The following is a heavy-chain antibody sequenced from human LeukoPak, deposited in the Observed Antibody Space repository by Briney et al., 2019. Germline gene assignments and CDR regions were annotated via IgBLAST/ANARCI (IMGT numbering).Heavy chain of an antibody. CDR3: ARANYYDSSGYYRD. CDR1: GGSISSYY. V-gene: IGHV4-4*07. D-gene: IGHD3-22*01. Sequence: PSETLSLTCTVSGGSISSYYWSWIRQPAGKGLEWIGRIYTSGSTNYNPSLKSRVTVSVDTSKNQFSLKLSSVTAADTAVYYCARANYYDSSGYYRDWGQGTLVTVSS. CDR2: IYTSGST. J-gene: IGHJ4*02.